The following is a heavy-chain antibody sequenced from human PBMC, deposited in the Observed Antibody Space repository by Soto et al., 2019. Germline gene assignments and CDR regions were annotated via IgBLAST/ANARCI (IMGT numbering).Heavy chain of an antibody. Sequence: PSETLSLTCSVSGGSISSGDYYWSWIRQPPGKGLEWIGYIYYSGSTYYNPSLKSRVTISVDTSKNQFSLKLSSVTAADTAVYYCARSFGGENFDYWGQGTLVTVS. J-gene: IGHJ4*02. CDR1: GGSISSGDYY. CDR2: IYYSGST. CDR3: ARSFGGENFDY. D-gene: IGHD4-17*01. V-gene: IGHV4-30-4*01.